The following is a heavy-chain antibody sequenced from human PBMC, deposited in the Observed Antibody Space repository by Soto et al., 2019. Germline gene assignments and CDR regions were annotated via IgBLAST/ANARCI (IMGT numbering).Heavy chain of an antibody. J-gene: IGHJ6*02. CDR2: IIPIFGTA. D-gene: IGHD3-22*01. CDR1: GGTFSSYA. Sequence: ASVKVSCRASGGTFSSYAISWVRQAPGQGLEWMGGIIPIFGTANYAQKFQGRVTITADESTTTAYMELSSLRSEDTAVYYCARDLKRYYDSSGYGYYYYGMDVWGQGTTVTVSS. CDR3: ARDLKRYYDSSGYGYYYYGMDV. V-gene: IGHV1-69*13.